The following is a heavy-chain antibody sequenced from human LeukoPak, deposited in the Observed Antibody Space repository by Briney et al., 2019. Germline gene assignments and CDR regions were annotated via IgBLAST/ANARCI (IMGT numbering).Heavy chain of an antibody. CDR3: ARVLTYWYFDL. CDR2: IYPGDSDT. V-gene: IGHV5-51*01. J-gene: IGHJ2*01. CDR1: GYSFSSYW. D-gene: IGHD2-8*02. Sequence: GESLKISCQGSGYSFSSYWIGWVRQMPGKGLEWMGIIYPGDSDTTYSPSFQGQVTISADKSISTAYLQWSSLKASDTAMYYCARVLTYWYFDLWGRGTLVTVSS.